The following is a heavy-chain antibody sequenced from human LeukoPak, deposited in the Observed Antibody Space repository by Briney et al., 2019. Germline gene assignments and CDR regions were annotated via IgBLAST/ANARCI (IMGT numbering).Heavy chain of an antibody. CDR1: GYTFAAPY. Sequence: ASVKVSCKATGYTFAAPYIHWVRQLPGQGLEWIVLINPNTGGTNYAQKFQGRVTMTRDTSITTAYMELSRLRSDDTAVYYCARRPIVGVPAPIDYWGQGNLVTVSS. J-gene: IGHJ4*02. CDR2: INPNTGGT. D-gene: IGHD2-2*01. V-gene: IGHV1-2*02. CDR3: ARRPIVGVPAPIDY.